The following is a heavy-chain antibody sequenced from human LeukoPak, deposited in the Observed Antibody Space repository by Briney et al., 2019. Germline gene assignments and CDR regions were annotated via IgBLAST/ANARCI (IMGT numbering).Heavy chain of an antibody. D-gene: IGHD3-22*01. CDR2: INHSGST. Sequence: PSETLSLTCALYGGSFSGYYWSWIRQPPGKGLEWIGEINHSGSTNYNPSLKSRVTISVDTSKNQFSLKLSSVTAADTAVYYCATSRQYYYDSSGYHDWGQGTLVTVSS. V-gene: IGHV4-34*01. J-gene: IGHJ4*02. CDR3: ATSRQYYYDSSGYHD. CDR1: GGSFSGYY.